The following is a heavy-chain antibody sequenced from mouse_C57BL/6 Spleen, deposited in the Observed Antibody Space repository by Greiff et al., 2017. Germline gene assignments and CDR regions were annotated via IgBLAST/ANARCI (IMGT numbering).Heavy chain of an antibody. J-gene: IGHJ2*01. CDR3: ARYSVYFDY. CDR2: INYDGSST. CDR1: GFTFSDYY. Sequence: EVKLMESEGGLVQPGSSMKLSCTASGFTFSDYYMAWVRQVPDKGLEWVANINYDGSSTYYLDSLKSRFIISGDNAKNILYLQMSSLKSEDTATYYCARYSVYFDYWGQGTTLTVSS. V-gene: IGHV5-16*01.